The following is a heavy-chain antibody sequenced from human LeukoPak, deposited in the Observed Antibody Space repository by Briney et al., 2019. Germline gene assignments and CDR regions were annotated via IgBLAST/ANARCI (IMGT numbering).Heavy chain of an antibody. D-gene: IGHD1-1*01. CDR3: ARDRVPDGRWNFDF. J-gene: IGHJ4*02. Sequence: GVSLRLFCVVSGFTLGVYNMNWVRQARGRGLEWLSAICSSNGGTEYADCVKGRFTISRDISKSTLYLQMNSLRAEDTAVYYCARDRVPDGRWNFDFWGQGTMVTVSS. CDR2: ICSSNGGT. CDR1: GFTLGVYN. V-gene: IGHV3-23*01.